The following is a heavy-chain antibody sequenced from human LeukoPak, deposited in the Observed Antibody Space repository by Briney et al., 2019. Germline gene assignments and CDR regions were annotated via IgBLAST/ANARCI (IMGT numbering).Heavy chain of an antibody. CDR1: GFTFSGHW. J-gene: IGHJ4*02. CDR3: VSGTGWVFDY. CDR2: IKQDGSER. D-gene: IGHD3-10*01. V-gene: IGHV3-7*01. Sequence: GGPLRLSCVGSGFTFSGHWMNWLRQAPGKRLEWVANIKQDGSERYYVESVKGRFSISRDNAKNSQSLQMNSLRVEDTAVYYCVSGTGWVFDYWGQGTLVTVSS.